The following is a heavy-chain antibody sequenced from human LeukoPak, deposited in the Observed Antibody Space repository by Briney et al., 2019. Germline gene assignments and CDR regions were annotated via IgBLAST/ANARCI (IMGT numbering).Heavy chain of an antibody. V-gene: IGHV3-74*01. CDR1: GFTFSNYW. J-gene: IGHJ6*03. CDR3: ARGSQSFYGGNSRYAPYYYYYYMDV. D-gene: IGHD4-23*01. Sequence: GGSLRLSCAASGFTFSNYWMHWVRQAPGKGLVWVSRINSDGSNTNYADSVKGRFTISRENSKNTLYLQMNSLRTEDTAVYYCARGSQSFYGGNSRYAPYYYYYYMDVWGKGTTVTISS. CDR2: INSDGSNT.